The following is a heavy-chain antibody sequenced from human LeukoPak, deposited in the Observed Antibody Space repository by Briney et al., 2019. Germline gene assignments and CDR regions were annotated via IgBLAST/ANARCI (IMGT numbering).Heavy chain of an antibody. D-gene: IGHD3/OR15-3a*01. CDR2: INHSGST. CDR1: GGSFSGYY. V-gene: IGHV4-34*01. CDR3: ARGGRRFDP. Sequence: SETLSLTCAVYGGSFSGYYWSWIRQPPGKGLEWIGEINHSGSTNHNPSLKSRVTISVDTSKNQFSLKLSSVTAADTAVYYCARGGRRFDPWGQGTLVTVSS. J-gene: IGHJ5*02.